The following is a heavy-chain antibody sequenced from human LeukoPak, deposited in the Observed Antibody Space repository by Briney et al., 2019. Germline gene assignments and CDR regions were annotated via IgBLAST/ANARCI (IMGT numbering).Heavy chain of an antibody. Sequence: ASVKVSCKVSGYTLTELPMHWVRQAPGKGLEWMGGFDPEDGETIYAQKFQGRVTMTEDTSTDTAYMELSSLRSEDTAVYYCATAQEMATILYYWGQGTLVTVSS. V-gene: IGHV1-24*01. D-gene: IGHD5-24*01. CDR3: ATAQEMATILYY. J-gene: IGHJ4*02. CDR1: GYTLTELP. CDR2: FDPEDGET.